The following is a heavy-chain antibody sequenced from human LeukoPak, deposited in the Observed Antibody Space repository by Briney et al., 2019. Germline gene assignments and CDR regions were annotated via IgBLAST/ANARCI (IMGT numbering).Heavy chain of an antibody. CDR3: ARVSDYVWGSYLPLDY. Sequence: ASVKVSCKASGGTFSSYAISWVRQAPGQGLEWMGWISAYNGNTNYAQKLQGRVTMTTDTSTSTAYMELRSLRSDDTAVYYCARVSDYVWGSYLPLDYWGRGTLVTVSS. CDR2: ISAYNGNT. J-gene: IGHJ4*02. D-gene: IGHD3-16*02. V-gene: IGHV1-18*01. CDR1: GGTFSSYA.